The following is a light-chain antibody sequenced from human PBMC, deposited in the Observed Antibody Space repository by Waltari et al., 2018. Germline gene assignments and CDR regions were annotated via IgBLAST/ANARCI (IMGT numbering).Light chain of an antibody. V-gene: IGKV1-NL1*01. CDR1: QVIRNS. J-gene: IGKJ4*01. CDR2: DAS. Sequence: DIQMTQSPSSLSASVGDRVTITCRASQVIRNSLAWYQQKPGRAPKLRIYDASRLQSGVPSRFSGSGSGTDFTLTISSLQPEDFATIYCQQFYTTPLTFGGGTKVEIK. CDR3: QQFYTTPLT.